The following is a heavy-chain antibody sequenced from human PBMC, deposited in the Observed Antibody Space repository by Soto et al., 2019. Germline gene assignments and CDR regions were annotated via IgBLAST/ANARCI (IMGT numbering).Heavy chain of an antibody. CDR1: GYTFTSYA. CDR3: ARVPRLWPYYFDY. Sequence: QVQLVQSGAEVKKPGASVKVSCKASGYTFTSYAMHWVRQAPGQRLEWMGWINAGNGNTKYSQKFQSRVTITRDTSASTAYMELSSLRFEDTAVYYCARVPRLWPYYFDYWGQGTLVTVSS. D-gene: IGHD3-10*01. V-gene: IGHV1-3*01. CDR2: INAGNGNT. J-gene: IGHJ4*02.